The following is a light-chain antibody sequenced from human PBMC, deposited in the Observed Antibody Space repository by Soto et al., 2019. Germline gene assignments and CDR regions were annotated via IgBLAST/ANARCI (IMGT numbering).Light chain of an antibody. CDR2: NDD. CDR3: GTWDASLSAGV. V-gene: IGLV1-51*01. Sequence: QSVLTQPPSVSAAPGQKVTISRSGSSSNIETNPVSWYRHLPGTVPKLLIHNDDKRPSGIPDRFSGSKSGTSATLGITGLQTGDEADYYCGTWDASLSAGVFGGGTKLTVL. CDR1: SSNIETNP. J-gene: IGLJ2*01.